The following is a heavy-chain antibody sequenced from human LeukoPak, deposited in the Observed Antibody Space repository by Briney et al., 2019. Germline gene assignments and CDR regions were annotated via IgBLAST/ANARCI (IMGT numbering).Heavy chain of an antibody. Sequence: ASVKVSCKASGYTFTGYYMHWVRQAPGQGLEWMGWINPISGGTNYAQKFQGRVTMTRDTSISTAYMELSRLRSDDTAVYYCARDNRGYDFWSGYSPRYYYMDVWGKGTTVTVSS. CDR1: GYTFTGYY. CDR2: INPISGGT. V-gene: IGHV1-2*02. D-gene: IGHD3-3*01. J-gene: IGHJ6*03. CDR3: ARDNRGYDFWSGYSPRYYYMDV.